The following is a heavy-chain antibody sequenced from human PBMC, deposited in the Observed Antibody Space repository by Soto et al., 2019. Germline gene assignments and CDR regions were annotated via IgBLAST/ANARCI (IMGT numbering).Heavy chain of an antibody. CDR1: GFTFSDHY. V-gene: IGHV3-72*01. CDR3: ARGGFYDSYDY. Sequence: EVQLVESGGGLVQPGGSLRLSCAASGFTFSDHYMDWVRQAPGKGLEWVGRTRDKANSYTTEYAASVKGRFTISRDDSKNSLYLQMNSLKIEDTAVYYFARGGFYDSYDYWGQGTLVTVSS. CDR2: TRDKANSYTT. J-gene: IGHJ4*02. D-gene: IGHD3-22*01.